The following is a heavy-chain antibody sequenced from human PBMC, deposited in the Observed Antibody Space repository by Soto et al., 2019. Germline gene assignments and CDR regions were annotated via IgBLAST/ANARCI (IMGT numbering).Heavy chain of an antibody. CDR3: ARERYSGYDVKASKPVYYFDY. CDR1: GFTFSSYA. J-gene: IGHJ4*02. Sequence: QVQLVESGGGVVQPGRSLRLSCAASGFTFSSYAMHWVRQAPGKGLEWVAVISYDGSNKYYADSVKGRFTISRDNSKNTLYLQMNRLRAEDTAVYYCARERYSGYDVKASKPVYYFDYWGQGTLVTVSS. D-gene: IGHD5-12*01. V-gene: IGHV3-30-3*01. CDR2: ISYDGSNK.